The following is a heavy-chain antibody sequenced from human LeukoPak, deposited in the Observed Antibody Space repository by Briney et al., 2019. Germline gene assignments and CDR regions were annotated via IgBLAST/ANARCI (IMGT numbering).Heavy chain of an antibody. CDR3: ARRRMIQGVIIFDY. CDR2: VYYSGST. Sequence: SETLSLTCTVSGGSVSSGSYYWSWIRQPPGKGLEWIGYVYYSGSTNYNPSLKSRVTISVDTSKNQFSLKLISVTAADTAVYFCARRRMIQGVIIFDYWGPGALVTVSS. CDR1: GGSVSSGSYY. D-gene: IGHD3-10*01. J-gene: IGHJ4*02. V-gene: IGHV4-61*01.